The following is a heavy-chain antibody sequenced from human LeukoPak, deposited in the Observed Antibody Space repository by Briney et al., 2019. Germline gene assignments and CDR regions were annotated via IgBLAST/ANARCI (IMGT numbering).Heavy chain of an antibody. CDR3: ANSRWLQLLTLDY. D-gene: IGHD5-24*01. CDR2: ISYDGSNK. V-gene: IGHV3-30-3*01. J-gene: IGHJ4*02. Sequence: GGSLRLSCAASGFTFSSYAMHWVRQAPGKGLEWVAVISYDGSNKYYADSVKGRFTISRDNSKNTLYLQMSSLRAEDTAVHYCANSRWLQLLTLDYWGQGTLVTVSS. CDR1: GFTFSSYA.